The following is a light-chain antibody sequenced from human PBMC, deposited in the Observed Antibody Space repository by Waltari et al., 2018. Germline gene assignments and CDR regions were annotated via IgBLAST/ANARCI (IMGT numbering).Light chain of an antibody. Sequence: DIVMTQSPDSLAVSLGERATINCKSSQSVLYSSSNKNYLAWYQQKPGQPPKLLIYWASTLESGVPDRFSGSGSGTDFTLTISSLQAEDVAVYYCQQYYSSLWTFGQGTKVEIK. CDR1: QSVLYSSSNKNY. CDR2: WAS. J-gene: IGKJ1*01. V-gene: IGKV4-1*01. CDR3: QQYYSSLWT.